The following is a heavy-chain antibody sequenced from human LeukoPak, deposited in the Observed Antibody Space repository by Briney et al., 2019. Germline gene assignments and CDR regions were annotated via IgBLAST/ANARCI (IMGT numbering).Heavy chain of an antibody. CDR1: GGSFSGYY. CDR2: INHSGST. D-gene: IGHD6-13*01. J-gene: IGHJ4*02. Sequence: KPSETLSLTCAVYGGSFSGYYWSWIRQPPGKGLEWIGEINHSGSTNYNPSLKSRVTISVDTSKNQFSLKLSSVTAADTAVYYCASLYSSWDFDYWGQGTLVTVSS. CDR3: ASLYSSWDFDY. V-gene: IGHV4-34*01.